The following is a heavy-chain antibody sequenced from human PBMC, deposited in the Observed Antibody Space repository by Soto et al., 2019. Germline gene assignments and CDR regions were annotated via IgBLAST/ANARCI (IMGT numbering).Heavy chain of an antibody. D-gene: IGHD1-26*01. V-gene: IGHV3-72*01. J-gene: IGHJ4*02. CDR2: VRDKDNGYTT. CDR3: VRNLASGGTYYIDY. CDR1: GFIFSDHY. Sequence: VQLVESGGGLVEPGGSLRLSCAASGFIFSDHYMDWVRQAPGKGLEWIGRVRDKDNGYTTEYAASVRGRFTVSRDASKNSLDLQMNSLQTEDTAMYYCVRNLASGGTYYIDYWGQGNLVTVSS.